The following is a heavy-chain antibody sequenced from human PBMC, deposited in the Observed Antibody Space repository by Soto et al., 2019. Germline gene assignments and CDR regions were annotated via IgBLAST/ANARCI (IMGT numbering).Heavy chain of an antibody. D-gene: IGHD6-13*01. V-gene: IGHV4-4*02. CDR1: GGSISSSNW. Sequence: QVQLQESGPGLVKPSGTLSLTCAVSGGSISSSNWWSWVRQPPGKGLEWIGEIYHSGSTNYNPSLKRRVTISVDKSKNQFSLKLSSVTAADTAVYYCARGDPAYSSRSNWFDPWGQGTLVTVSS. CDR2: IYHSGST. CDR3: ARGDPAYSSRSNWFDP. J-gene: IGHJ5*02.